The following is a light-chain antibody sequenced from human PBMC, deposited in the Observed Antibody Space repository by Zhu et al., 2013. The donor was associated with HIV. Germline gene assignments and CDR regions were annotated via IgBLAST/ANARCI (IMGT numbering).Light chain of an antibody. Sequence: AIQMTQSPPSLSASVGDRVTITCRTSQGITNDLAWFQQKPGKAPKLLIYAASTLQSGVPSRFSGTGSGTGFTLTISSLQPDDFATYYCQQYDSDPATFGPGTTVDIK. V-gene: IGKV1-6*01. CDR1: QGITND. J-gene: IGKJ3*01. CDR2: AAS. CDR3: QQYDSDPAT.